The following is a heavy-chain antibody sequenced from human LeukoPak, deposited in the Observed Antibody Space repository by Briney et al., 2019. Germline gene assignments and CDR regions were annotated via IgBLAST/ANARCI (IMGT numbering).Heavy chain of an antibody. CDR1: GFTFSGYW. CDR3: AKEPRPSTVRWFDP. Sequence: GVSLRLSCAASGFTFSGYWMHWVRQAPGKGLVWVSLINHDGSNRNYADSVRGRFTISRDNSKNTLYLQMNSLRAEDTAVYYCAKEPRPSTVRWFDPWGQGTLVTVSS. D-gene: IGHD4-11*01. J-gene: IGHJ5*02. CDR2: INHDGSNR. V-gene: IGHV3-74*01.